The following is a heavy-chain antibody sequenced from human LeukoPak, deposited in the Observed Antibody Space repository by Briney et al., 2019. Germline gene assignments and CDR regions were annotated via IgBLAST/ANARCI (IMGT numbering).Heavy chain of an antibody. Sequence: GASVKVSCKASGYTFTSYGISWVRQAPGQGLEWMGRIIPILGIANYAQKFQGRVTITADKSTSTAYMELSSLRSEDTAVYYCAEDYYDSSGPWASAEYFQHWGQGTLVTVSS. J-gene: IGHJ1*01. CDR2: IIPILGIA. CDR1: GYTFTSYG. D-gene: IGHD3-22*01. V-gene: IGHV1-69*04. CDR3: AEDYYDSSGPWASAEYFQH.